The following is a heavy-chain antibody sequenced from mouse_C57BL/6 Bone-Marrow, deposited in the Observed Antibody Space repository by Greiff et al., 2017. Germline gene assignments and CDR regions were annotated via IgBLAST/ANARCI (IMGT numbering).Heavy chain of an antibody. J-gene: IGHJ2*01. V-gene: IGHV1-55*01. CDR2: IYPTSGRT. CDR1: GYTFTSYW. D-gene: IGHD4-1*01. CDR3: ARSGPLGRSFDY. Sequence: VQLQQSGAELVKPGASVKMSCKASGYTFTSYWITWVKQRPGQGLEWIGDIYPTSGRTNYNEKFKSTAILTVDTSSNTAYMQISSLTSEDPAVFYCARSGPLGRSFDYWGQGTTLTVSS.